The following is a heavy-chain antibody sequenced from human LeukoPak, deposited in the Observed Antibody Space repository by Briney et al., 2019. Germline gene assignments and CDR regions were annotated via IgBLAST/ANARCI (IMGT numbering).Heavy chain of an antibody. CDR2: INQSGST. CDR3: ARCDSGGWFFDS. CDR1: GGSFSGFS. Sequence: PSETLSLTCDVSGGSFSGFSWNWIRQPPGKGLEWLGEINQSGSTKYNPSLKSRVTISIDTSKSQFPLKMNSMTAADTAVYYCARCDSGGWFFDSWGQGALVTVSS. V-gene: IGHV4-34*01. J-gene: IGHJ5*01. D-gene: IGHD6-19*01.